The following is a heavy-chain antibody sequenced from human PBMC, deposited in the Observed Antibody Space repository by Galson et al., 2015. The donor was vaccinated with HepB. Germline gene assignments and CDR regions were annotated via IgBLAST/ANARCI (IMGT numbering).Heavy chain of an antibody. D-gene: IGHD2-21*02. Sequence: SVTVSCKASGYKFNNYGMHWVRQAPGQRPEWMGWINTGSGETKYSQNSQGRVTLSRDESASTAYMELSNLRSEDAAVYYCATGLHVDRWGVVMTANPLDYWGQGTLVTVSS. V-gene: IGHV1-3*04. CDR2: INTGSGET. CDR3: ATGLHVDRWGVVMTANPLDY. CDR1: GYKFNNYG. J-gene: IGHJ4*02.